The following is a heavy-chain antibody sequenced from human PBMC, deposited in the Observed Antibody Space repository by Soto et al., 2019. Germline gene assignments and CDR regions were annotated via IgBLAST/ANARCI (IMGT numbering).Heavy chain of an antibody. J-gene: IGHJ6*02. V-gene: IGHV3-23*01. Sequence: GGSLRLSCAASGFTFSSYAMSWVRQAPGKGLEWVSAISGSGGSTYYADSVKGRFTISRDNSKNTLYLQMNSLRAEDTAVYYCATHRAGYSYGSQRYYYYGMDVWGQGTTVTVSS. CDR2: ISGSGGST. CDR3: ATHRAGYSYGSQRYYYYGMDV. D-gene: IGHD5-18*01. CDR1: GFTFSSYA.